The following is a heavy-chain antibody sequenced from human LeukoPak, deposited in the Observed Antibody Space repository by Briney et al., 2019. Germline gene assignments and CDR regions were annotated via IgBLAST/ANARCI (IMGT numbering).Heavy chain of an antibody. Sequence: GGSLRLSCAASGFTFSSYSMNWVRQAPGKGLEWVSSISSSSSYIYYADSVKGRFTISRDNSKNSLYLQMNSLRVEDTAVYYCARDNLGTVFGIDYWGQGTLVTVSS. J-gene: IGHJ4*02. CDR2: ISSSSSYI. CDR3: ARDNLGTVFGIDY. V-gene: IGHV3-21*01. CDR1: GFTFSSYS. D-gene: IGHD3-10*02.